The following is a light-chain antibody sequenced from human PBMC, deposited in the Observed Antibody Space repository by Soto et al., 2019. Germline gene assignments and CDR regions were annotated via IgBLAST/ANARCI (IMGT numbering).Light chain of an antibody. CDR2: GAS. V-gene: IGKV3-15*01. CDR1: QNVRSN. Sequence: EIVMTQSPATLSESPGERATLSCRASQNVRSNVAWYHQARGQPPRLLMYGASTRATGIPDRFSGSGSGTEFTLTISSLQSEDFAIYYCQQYNHWPKTFGQGTKVEIK. CDR3: QQYNHWPKT. J-gene: IGKJ1*01.